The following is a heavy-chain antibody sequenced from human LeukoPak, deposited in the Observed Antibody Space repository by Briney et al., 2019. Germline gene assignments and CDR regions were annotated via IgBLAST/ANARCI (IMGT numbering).Heavy chain of an antibody. V-gene: IGHV3-48*02. CDR2: ISSSSSTI. CDR3: ARARREDVVVIATNTRRYYYYMDV. CDR1: GFTFSSYS. Sequence: GGSLRLSCAASGFTFSSYSMNWVRQAPGKGLEWVSYISSSSSTIYYADSVKGRFTISRDNAKNPLYLQMNSLRDEDTAVYYCARARREDVVVIATNTRRYYYYMDVWGKGTTVTVSS. J-gene: IGHJ6*03. D-gene: IGHD2-21*01.